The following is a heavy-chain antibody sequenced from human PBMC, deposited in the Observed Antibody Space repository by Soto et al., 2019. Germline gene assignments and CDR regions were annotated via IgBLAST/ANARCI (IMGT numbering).Heavy chain of an antibody. CDR1: GFSFVNYA. J-gene: IGHJ4*02. CDR3: AKATTNGGWFNPFDS. Sequence: GGSLRLSCAASGFSFVNYAMNWVRQAPGKGLEWVSGLSGSGTSTYYADSVKGRFTISRDNSRDTLFLQMDSLTADDTAVYYCAKATTNGGWFNPFDSWGQGALVTVSS. CDR2: LSGSGTST. V-gene: IGHV3-23*01. D-gene: IGHD6-19*01.